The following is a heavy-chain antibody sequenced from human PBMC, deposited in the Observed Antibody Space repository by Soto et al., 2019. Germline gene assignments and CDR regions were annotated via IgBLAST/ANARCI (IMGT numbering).Heavy chain of an antibody. D-gene: IGHD3-10*01. CDR3: ARGRYGSGSYRLHYYYGLDV. J-gene: IGHJ6*02. V-gene: IGHV4-34*01. Sequence: PSETLSLTCAVYGGSFSGYFCTWIRQPPGKGLEWIGEINHSGSTNYNPSLKSRVTTSVDTSKNQFSLKLRSVTAADTAVYYSARGRYGSGSYRLHYYYGLDVWGQGTTVTVSS. CDR1: GGSFSGYF. CDR2: INHSGST.